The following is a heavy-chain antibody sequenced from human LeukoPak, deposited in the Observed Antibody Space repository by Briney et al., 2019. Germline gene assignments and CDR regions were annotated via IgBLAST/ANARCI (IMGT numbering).Heavy chain of an antibody. D-gene: IGHD6-19*01. CDR2: INHSGST. CDR1: GGSFSGYY. Sequence: SETLSLTCAVYGGSFSGYYWSWIRQPPGEGLEWIGEINHSGSTNYNPSLKSRVTISVDTSKNQFSLKLSSVTAADTAVYYCARYSSGWSGHYWGQGTLVTVSS. V-gene: IGHV4-34*01. J-gene: IGHJ4*02. CDR3: ARYSSGWSGHY.